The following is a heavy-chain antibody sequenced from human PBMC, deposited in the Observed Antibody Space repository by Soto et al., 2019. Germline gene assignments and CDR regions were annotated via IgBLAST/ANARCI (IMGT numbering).Heavy chain of an antibody. J-gene: IGHJ6*03. D-gene: IGHD4-17*01. CDR1: GFTFSSYW. CDR3: ARDPNSDYGDYDYYYYYMDV. Sequence: PGGSLRLSCAASGFTFSSYWMSWVRQAPGKGLEWVANIKQDGSEKYYVDSVKGRFTISRDNAKNSLYLQMNSLRAEDTAVYYCARDPNSDYGDYDYYYYYMDVWGKGTTVTVSS. CDR2: IKQDGSEK. V-gene: IGHV3-7*01.